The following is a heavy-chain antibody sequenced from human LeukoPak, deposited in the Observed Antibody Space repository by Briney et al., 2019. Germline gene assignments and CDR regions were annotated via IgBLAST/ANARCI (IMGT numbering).Heavy chain of an antibody. Sequence: GGSLSLSCAASGFTFSNYWMHWVRQAPGKGLEWVAVLSYGGTNKYYADSVKGRFTISRDNSKNTMFLQMNSLRAEDTAVYHCARDRSGYANDAFDFWGQGTMVTVSS. CDR1: GFTFSNYW. CDR3: ARDRSGYANDAFDF. CDR2: LSYGGTNK. V-gene: IGHV3-30-3*01. D-gene: IGHD3-3*01. J-gene: IGHJ3*01.